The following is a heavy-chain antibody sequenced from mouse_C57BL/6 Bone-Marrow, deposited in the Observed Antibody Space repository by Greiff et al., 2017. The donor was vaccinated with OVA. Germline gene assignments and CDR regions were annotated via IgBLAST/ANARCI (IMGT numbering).Heavy chain of an antibody. CDR1: GYTFTSYW. Sequence: QVQLQQPGAELVKPGASVKLSCKASGYTFTSYWMHWVKQRPGQGLEWIGMIHPNSGSTTYNEKFKRKATLTVDKSSSTAYMQLSSLTSEDSAVYYCARTGPSDCYYPAWFAYWGQGTLVTVSA. J-gene: IGHJ3*01. D-gene: IGHD2-3*01. V-gene: IGHV1-64*01. CDR2: IHPNSGST. CDR3: ARTGPSDCYYPAWFAY.